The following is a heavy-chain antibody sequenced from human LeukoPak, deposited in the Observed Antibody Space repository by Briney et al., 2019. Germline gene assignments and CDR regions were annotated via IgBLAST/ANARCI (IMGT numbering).Heavy chain of an antibody. J-gene: IGHJ6*02. CDR3: ARGARNYYDSSDSYYYYYGMDV. CDR2: IYSGGST. D-gene: IGHD3-22*01. CDR1: GFTVSSNY. V-gene: IGHV3-53*01. Sequence: GGSLRLSCAASGFTVSSNYMSWVRQAPGKGLEWVSVIYSGGSTYYADSVKGRFTISRDNSKNTLYLQMNSLRAEDTAVYYCARGARNYYDSSDSYYYYYGMDVWGQGTTVTVSS.